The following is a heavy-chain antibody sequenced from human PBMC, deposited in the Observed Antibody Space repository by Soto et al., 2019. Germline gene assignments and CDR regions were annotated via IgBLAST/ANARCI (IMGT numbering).Heavy chain of an antibody. CDR2: IYYSGST. V-gene: IGHV4-59*01. J-gene: IGHJ5*02. CDR3: ARGANSLKRITIFGVVIHPNWFDP. Sequence: SETLSLTCTVSGGSISSYYWSWIRQPPGKGLEWIGYIYYSGSTNYNPSLKSRVTISVDTSKNQFSLKLSSVTAADTAVYYCARGANSLKRITIFGVVIHPNWFDPWGQGTLVTVSS. CDR1: GGSISSYY. D-gene: IGHD3-3*01.